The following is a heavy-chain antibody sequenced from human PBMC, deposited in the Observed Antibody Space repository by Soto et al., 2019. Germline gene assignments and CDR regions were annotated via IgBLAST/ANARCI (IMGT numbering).Heavy chain of an antibody. Sequence: GGSLRLSCAASGFTFSDYSMSWVRQTPERGLEWVSTLTRGGTSYYADSVQGRFTVSRDNSKNTVSLQMHSLRAEDTALYYCTKRATTVPTPGNYFDSWGQGTLVTVSS. D-gene: IGHD1-1*01. CDR2: LTRGGTS. CDR1: GFTFSDYS. CDR3: TKRATTVPTPGNYFDS. V-gene: IGHV3-23*01. J-gene: IGHJ4*02.